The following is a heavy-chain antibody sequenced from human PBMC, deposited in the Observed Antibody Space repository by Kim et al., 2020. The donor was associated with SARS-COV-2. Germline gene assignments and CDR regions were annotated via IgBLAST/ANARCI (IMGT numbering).Heavy chain of an antibody. CDR1: GFSVSTND. D-gene: IGHD3-10*01. CDR3: ARKLLWFGDDAMDV. Sequence: GGSLRLSCAASGFSVSTNDMSWVRQAPGKGLEWVATIFGSGTTYFADSAKGRFTISRNNSKNTLYLQMNSLKAEDAAAYHCARKLLWFGDDAMDVWGQGTTVTVSS. CDR2: IFGSGTT. V-gene: IGHV3-53*01. J-gene: IGHJ6*02.